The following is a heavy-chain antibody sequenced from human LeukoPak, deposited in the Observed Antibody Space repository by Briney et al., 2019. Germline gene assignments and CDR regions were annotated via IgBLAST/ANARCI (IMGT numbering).Heavy chain of an antibody. CDR1: GFTFSSYA. CDR3: AKDSSGWPSVGFDY. Sequence: QSGGSLRLSCVASGFTFSSYAMTWVGQAPGKGLEWVSGISGSGGSTYYADSVKGRFTISRDNSKNTLYLQMNSLRAEDTAVYYCAKDSSGWPSVGFDYWGQGTLVTVSS. V-gene: IGHV3-23*01. J-gene: IGHJ4*02. D-gene: IGHD6-19*01. CDR2: ISGSGGST.